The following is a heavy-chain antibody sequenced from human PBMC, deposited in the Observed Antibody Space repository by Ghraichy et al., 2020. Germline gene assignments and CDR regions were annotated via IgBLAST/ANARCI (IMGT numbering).Heavy chain of an antibody. CDR3: ARAGDCSGGSCYSCDY. V-gene: IGHV4-59*01. J-gene: IGHJ4*02. D-gene: IGHD2-15*01. CDR2: IYYSGRT. Sequence: SETLSLTCIVSDGSINSYYWNWIRQSPGKGLEWIGYIYYSGRTSYNPSFKSRVTMSVDTSKNQFSLKLTSVTAADTAVYYCARAGDCSGGSCYSCDYWGQGILVTVSS. CDR1: DGSINSYY.